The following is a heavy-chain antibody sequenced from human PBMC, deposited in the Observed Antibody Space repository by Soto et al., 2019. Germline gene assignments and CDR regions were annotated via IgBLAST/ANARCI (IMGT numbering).Heavy chain of an antibody. CDR2: TRNKANSYTT. Sequence: PGGSLRLSCAASGFTFSDHYMYWVRQAPGKGLEWVGRTRNKANSYTTEYAASVKGRFTISRDDSKNSLYLQMNSLKTEDTAVYYCAREGTYYYDSSGSARGAFDIWGQGTMVTVSS. J-gene: IGHJ3*02. V-gene: IGHV3-72*01. D-gene: IGHD3-22*01. CDR3: AREGTYYYDSSGSARGAFDI. CDR1: GFTFSDHY.